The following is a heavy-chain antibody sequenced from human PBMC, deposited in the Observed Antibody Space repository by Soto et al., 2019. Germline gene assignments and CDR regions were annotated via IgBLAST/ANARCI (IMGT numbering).Heavy chain of an antibody. V-gene: IGHV4-59*01. CDR1: GGSISSSY. CDR3: ARGTAMAHDC. CDR2: IYYSGTT. Sequence: PSETLSLTCTVSGGSISSSYWSWIRQPPGKGLEWIGHIYYSGTTNYNPSLKSRVTISLDTSRNQFSLRLRSVTAEDTAVYYCARGTAMAHDCWGQGTLVTVSS. D-gene: IGHD5-18*01. J-gene: IGHJ4*02.